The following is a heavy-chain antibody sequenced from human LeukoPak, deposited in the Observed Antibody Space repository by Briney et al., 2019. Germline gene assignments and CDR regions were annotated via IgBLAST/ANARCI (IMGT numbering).Heavy chain of an antibody. D-gene: IGHD3-22*01. CDR3: ARDGGITYYYDSSGPFDY. CDR1: GGTFSSYA. Sequence: GASVTVSCKASGGTFSSYAISWVRQAPGQGLEWMGGIIPIFGTANYAQKFQGRVTITADESTSTAYMELSSLRSEDTAVYYCARDGGITYYYDSSGPFDYWGQGTLVTVSS. J-gene: IGHJ4*02. V-gene: IGHV1-69*13. CDR2: IIPIFGTA.